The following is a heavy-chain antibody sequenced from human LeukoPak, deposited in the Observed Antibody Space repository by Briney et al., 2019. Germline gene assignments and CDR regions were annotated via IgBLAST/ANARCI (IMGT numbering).Heavy chain of an antibody. D-gene: IGHD6-6*01. V-gene: IGHV4-4*07. CDR3: AGRYKGHYSSSSFDY. CDR1: GGSISSYY. J-gene: IGHJ4*02. CDR2: IYTSGST. Sequence: SETLSLTCTVSGGSISSYYWSWIRQPAGKGLEWIGRIYTSGSTNYNPSLKSRVTMSVDTSKNQFSLKLSSVTAADTAVYYCAGRYKGHYSSSSFDYWGQGTLVTVSS.